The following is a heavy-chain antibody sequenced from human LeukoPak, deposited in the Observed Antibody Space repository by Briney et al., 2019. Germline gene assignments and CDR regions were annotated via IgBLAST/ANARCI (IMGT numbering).Heavy chain of an antibody. J-gene: IGHJ4*02. CDR1: GFTFSSYS. D-gene: IGHD3-10*01. V-gene: IGHV3-48*01. CDR2: ISSSSSTI. Sequence: GGSLRLSCAASGFTFSSYSMNWVRQAPGKGLEWVSYISSSSSTIYYADSVKGRFTISRDNAKNSLYLQMNSLRAEDTAVYYCARALWFGETFPAYWGQGTLVTVSS. CDR3: ARALWFGETFPAY.